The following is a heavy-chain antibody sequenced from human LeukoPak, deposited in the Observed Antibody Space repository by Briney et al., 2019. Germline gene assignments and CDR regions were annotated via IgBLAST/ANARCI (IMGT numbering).Heavy chain of an antibody. J-gene: IGHJ3*02. D-gene: IGHD3-22*01. CDR2: IIPIFGIA. V-gene: IGHV1-69*04. CDR3: ARAVGVGDSSGHHYGAFDI. CDR1: GGTFSSYA. Sequence: ASVMVSCKASGGTFSSYAISWVRQAPGQGLEWMGRIIPIFGIANYAQKFQGRVTITADKSTCTAYMELSSLRSEDTAVYYCARAVGVGDSSGHHYGAFDIWGQGTMVTVSS.